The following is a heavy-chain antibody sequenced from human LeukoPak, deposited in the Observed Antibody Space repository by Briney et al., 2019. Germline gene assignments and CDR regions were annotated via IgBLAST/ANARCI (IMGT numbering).Heavy chain of an antibody. Sequence: PGGSLRLSCAAAGFTFARSEMNWVRQAPGKGLEWISSSSMYYADSVKGRFTISRDNAKNTLYLQMNSLRAEDTAVYYCARQEHSGTSNFDYWGQGILVTVSS. CDR1: GFTFARSE. CDR2: SSM. J-gene: IGHJ4*02. V-gene: IGHV3-48*03. D-gene: IGHD1-26*01. CDR3: ARQEHSGTSNFDY.